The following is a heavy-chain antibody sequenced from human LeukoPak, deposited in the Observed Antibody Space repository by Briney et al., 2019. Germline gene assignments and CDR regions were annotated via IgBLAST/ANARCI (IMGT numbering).Heavy chain of an antibody. CDR3: ARDSVNTAMGAFDY. J-gene: IGHJ4*02. CDR2: IYHSGST. CDR1: GGSISSGGYY. D-gene: IGHD5-18*01. V-gene: IGHV4-30-2*01. Sequence: PSQTLSLTCTVSGGSISSGGYYWSWIRQPPGKGLEWIGYIYHSGSTYYNPSLKSRATISVDTSKNQFSLKLSSVTAADTAVYYCARDSVNTAMGAFDYWGQGTLVTVSS.